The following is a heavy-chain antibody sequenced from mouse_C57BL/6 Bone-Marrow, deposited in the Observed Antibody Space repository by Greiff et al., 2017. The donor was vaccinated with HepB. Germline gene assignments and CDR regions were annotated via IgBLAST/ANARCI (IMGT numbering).Heavy chain of an antibody. D-gene: IGHD1-1*01. J-gene: IGHJ1*03. CDR2: INPYNGGT. V-gene: IGHV1-19*01. Sequence: VQLQQSGPVLVKPGASVKMSCKASGYTFTDYYMNWVKQSHGKSLERIGVINPYNGGTSYNQKFKGKATLTVDKSSSTAYMELNSLTSEDSAVYYCAMKGHYGSSYWYFDVWGTGTTVTVSS. CDR1: GYTFTDYY. CDR3: AMKGHYGSSYWYFDV.